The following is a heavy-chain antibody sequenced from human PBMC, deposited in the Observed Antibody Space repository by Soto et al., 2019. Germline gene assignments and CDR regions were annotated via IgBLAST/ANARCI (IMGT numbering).Heavy chain of an antibody. CDR3: ANSRSTYVWGSHTYDY. D-gene: IGHD3-16*01. V-gene: IGHV1-69*01. CDR1: GGTFSSYA. J-gene: IGHJ4*02. Sequence: QVQLVQSGAEVKKPGSSVKVSCKASGGTFSSYAISWVRQAPGQGLEWMGGIIPIFGTANYAQKFQGRVTINADESTSTAYMELSSRRSADTAVSYCANSRSTYVWGSHTYDYWGQGTLFTVSS. CDR2: IIPIFGTA.